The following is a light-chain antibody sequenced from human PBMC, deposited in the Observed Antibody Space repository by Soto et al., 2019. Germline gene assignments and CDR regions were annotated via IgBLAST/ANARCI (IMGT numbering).Light chain of an antibody. CDR3: KQYDATPVP. J-gene: IGKJ5*01. V-gene: IGKV3-20*01. Sequence: EIVLTQSPGTLSLSPGERATPSCRASRSVSSNYLAWYQQKPGQAPRLLIYGTSSRATGVPGRFSGSGSGTAFTLTVSRLEPEDCAVSYCKQYDATPVPFGQGTPLEIK. CDR2: GTS. CDR1: RSVSSNY.